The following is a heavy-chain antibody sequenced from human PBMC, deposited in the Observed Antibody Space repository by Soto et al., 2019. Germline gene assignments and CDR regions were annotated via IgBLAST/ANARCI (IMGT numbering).Heavy chain of an antibody. J-gene: IGHJ4*01. CDR1: GGSISSGNYY. V-gene: IGHV4-30-4*01. CDR3: ARVQQLVPGYYFDY. CDR2: IYYSGTT. Sequence: SETLSLTCSVSGGSISSGNYYWSWVRMPPGKGPEWTGYIYYSGTTYYNPSLKSRITISIDTSKSRFSLKLSSVTAADTAVYYCARVQQLVPGYYFDYWGQGILVTSPQ. D-gene: IGHD6-13*01.